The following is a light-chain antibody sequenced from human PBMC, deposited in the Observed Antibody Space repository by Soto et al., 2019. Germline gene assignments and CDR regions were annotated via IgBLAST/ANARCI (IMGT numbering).Light chain of an antibody. CDR2: TNN. V-gene: IGLV1-44*01. CDR3: ATWDDSLNGYV. Sequence: QSVLTQPPSASVTPGQRGTISCSGSSSNIGSNTVNWYQQFPGTAPKLLIYTNNQRPSGVPDRLSGSKSGTSASLAISGLQSEDEADYYCATWDDSLNGYVFGAGTKVTVL. J-gene: IGLJ1*01. CDR1: SSNIGSNT.